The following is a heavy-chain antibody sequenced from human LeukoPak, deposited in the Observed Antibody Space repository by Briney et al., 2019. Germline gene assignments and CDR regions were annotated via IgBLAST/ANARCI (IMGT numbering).Heavy chain of an antibody. CDR1: GFTFDDYA. Sequence: GGSLRLSCAASGFTFDDYAMHWVRQAPGKGLEWVSLISGDGGSTYYADSVKGRFTISRDNSKNSLYLQMNSLRDEDTAVYYCATVAMEDWYFDLWGRGTLVTVSS. J-gene: IGHJ2*01. CDR3: ATVAMEDWYFDL. CDR2: ISGDGGST. V-gene: IGHV3-43*02. D-gene: IGHD5-18*01.